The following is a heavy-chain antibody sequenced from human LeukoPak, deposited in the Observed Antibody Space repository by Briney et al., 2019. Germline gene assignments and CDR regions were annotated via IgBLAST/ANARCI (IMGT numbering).Heavy chain of an antibody. D-gene: IGHD5-12*01. Sequence: GESLKIFCKGFGYSFTSYWYGWVRQMPGKGVEWMGMIYPCDCDTRYSPSFQGQVTISADKSISTAYLQWSSVTASDTAMYYCASFGYDLFDWGQETIVVVAS. CDR1: GYSFTSYW. CDR2: IYPCDCDT. CDR3: ASFGYDLFD. V-gene: IGHV5-51*01. J-gene: IGHJ4*02.